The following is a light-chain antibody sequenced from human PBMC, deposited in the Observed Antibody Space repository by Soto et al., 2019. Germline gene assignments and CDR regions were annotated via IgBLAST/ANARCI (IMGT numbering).Light chain of an antibody. CDR3: QQYDNWPFT. V-gene: IGKV3-15*01. Sequence: EIGMTQSPATLSVSPGERATLSCRASQSVRSNLAWYQQKRGQAPRLLIYGASTRATGVSGRFSGSGSGTEFTLAISSLQSEDFAVYYCQQYDNWPFTFGPGTKVDIK. CDR2: GAS. J-gene: IGKJ3*01. CDR1: QSVRSN.